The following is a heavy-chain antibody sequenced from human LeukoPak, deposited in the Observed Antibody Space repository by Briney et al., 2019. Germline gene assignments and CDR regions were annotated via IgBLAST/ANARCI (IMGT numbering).Heavy chain of an antibody. Sequence: SETLSLTCTVSGGYISSGGYYWSWIRQHPGKGLEWIGYIYYSGSTYYNPSLKSRVTISVDTSKNQFSLKLSSVTAADTAVYYCAREIYYGSGSAYYYYYGMDVWGRGTTVTVSS. D-gene: IGHD3-10*01. CDR3: AREIYYGSGSAYYYYYGMDV. CDR1: GGYISSGGYY. CDR2: IYYSGST. V-gene: IGHV4-31*03. J-gene: IGHJ6*02.